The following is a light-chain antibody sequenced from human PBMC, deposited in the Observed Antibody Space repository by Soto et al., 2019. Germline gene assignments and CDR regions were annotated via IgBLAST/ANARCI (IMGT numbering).Light chain of an antibody. CDR3: QQSYSTLWT. Sequence: DLQMTQSPSSLSASLGDSVTIXXRASQSISSYLNWYQQKPGKAPKIXIYAASSLQSGVPSRFSGSGSGTDFTLTISSLQPEDFATYSCQQSYSTLWTFGQGTKVDIK. CDR2: AAS. CDR1: QSISSY. V-gene: IGKV1-39*01. J-gene: IGKJ1*01.